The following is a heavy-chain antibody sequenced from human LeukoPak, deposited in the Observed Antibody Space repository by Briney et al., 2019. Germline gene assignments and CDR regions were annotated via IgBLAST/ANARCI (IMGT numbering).Heavy chain of an antibody. D-gene: IGHD4-17*01. V-gene: IGHV3-11*01. J-gene: IGHJ4*02. Sequence: GGSLRLSCAASGFTFSDYYMSWIRQAPGKGLEWVSYISSSGSTIYYADSVKGRFTISRDNAKNSLYLQMNSLRAEDTAVYYCARVGDREESISVLGYWGQGTLVTVSS. CDR1: GFTFSDYY. CDR2: ISSSGSTI. CDR3: ARVGDREESISVLGY.